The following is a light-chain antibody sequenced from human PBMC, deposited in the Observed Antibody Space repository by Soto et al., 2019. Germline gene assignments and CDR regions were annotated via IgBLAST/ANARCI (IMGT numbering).Light chain of an antibody. CDR2: GNN. V-gene: IGLV1-40*01. CDR3: QSYDRSLSGWV. CDR1: SSNIGAGYD. J-gene: IGLJ3*02. Sequence: QSVLTQPPSVSGAPGQRVTISCTGSSSNIGAGYDVHWYQQLPGTAPKLLIYGNNNRPSGVPDRFSGSKSGISASLAITGLQADDETDYYCQSYDRSLSGWVFGGGTKLTVL.